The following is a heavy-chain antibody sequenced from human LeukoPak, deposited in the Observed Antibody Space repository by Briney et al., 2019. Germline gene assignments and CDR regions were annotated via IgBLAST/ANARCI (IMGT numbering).Heavy chain of an antibody. CDR3: ARWVWYAFDY. CDR2: INHSGST. CDR1: GGSFSGYY. D-gene: IGHD3-10*01. Sequence: SETLSLTCAVYGGSFSGYYWSWIRQPPGKGLEWIGEINHSGSTNYNPSLKSRVTISVGTSKNQFSLKLSSVTAADTAVYYCARWVWYAFDYWGQGTLVTVSS. V-gene: IGHV4-34*01. J-gene: IGHJ4*02.